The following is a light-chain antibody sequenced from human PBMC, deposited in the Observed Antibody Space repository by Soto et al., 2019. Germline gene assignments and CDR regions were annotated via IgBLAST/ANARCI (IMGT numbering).Light chain of an antibody. V-gene: IGLV1-40*01. CDR3: QSYDSSLSGVV. CDR1: SSNIGAGYD. J-gene: IGLJ2*01. CDR2: GNS. Sequence: QAVVTQPPSVSGAPGQRVTISCTGSSSNIGAGYDVHWYQQLPGTAPKLLIYGNSKRPSGVPDRFSGSKSGTSASLAITGLQAEDEADYYCQSYDSSLSGVVFSGGTKLTVL.